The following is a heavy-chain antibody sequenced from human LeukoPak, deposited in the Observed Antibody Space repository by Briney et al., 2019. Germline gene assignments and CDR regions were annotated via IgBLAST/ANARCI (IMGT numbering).Heavy chain of an antibody. CDR2: IIPRFGTA. CDR3: ARGPRDYYYYYMDV. CDR1: GGTFSSYA. V-gene: IGHV1-69*05. J-gene: IGHJ6*03. Sequence: VASVKVSCKASGGTFSSYAISWVRQAPGQGLEWMGGIIPRFGTADYAQKFQGRVTIATDDSTSTAYMELSSLRSEDTAVYYCARGPRDYYYYYMDVWGKGTTVSVSS.